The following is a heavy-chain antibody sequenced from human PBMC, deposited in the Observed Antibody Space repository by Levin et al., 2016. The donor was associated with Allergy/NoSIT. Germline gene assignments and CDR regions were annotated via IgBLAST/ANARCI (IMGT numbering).Heavy chain of an antibody. J-gene: IGHJ4*02. V-gene: IGHV4-59*01. CDR3: ARVPRYYYDSSGALFDY. Sequence: RQAPGKGLEWIGYIYYSGSTNYNPSLKSRVTISVDTSKNQFSLKLSSVTAADTAVYYCARVPRYYYDSSGALFDYWGQGTLVTVSS. CDR2: IYYSGST. D-gene: IGHD3-22*01.